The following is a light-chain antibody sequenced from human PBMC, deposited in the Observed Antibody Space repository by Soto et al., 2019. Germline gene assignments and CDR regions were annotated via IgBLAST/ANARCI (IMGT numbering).Light chain of an antibody. Sequence: QAVVTQEPSLTVSPGGTVTLTCASSAGAVTSAYYTNWLQQKPGQAPRALIYSTSEKHSWTPARFSGSLLGGKAALTLSPAQTEDEADYYCLLYYGGAQVLFGGGTKLPVL. CDR1: AGAVTSAYY. CDR2: STS. J-gene: IGLJ2*01. CDR3: LLYYGGAQVL. V-gene: IGLV7-43*01.